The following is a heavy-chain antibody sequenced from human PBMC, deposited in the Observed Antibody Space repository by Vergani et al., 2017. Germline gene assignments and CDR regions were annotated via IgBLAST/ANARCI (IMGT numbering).Heavy chain of an antibody. CDR1: GFPFSNAW. D-gene: IGHD3-10*01. CDR3: RTSGLLWFGEFD. Sequence: EVQLVESGGGLVKPGGSLRLSCAASGFPFSNAWMSWVRQAPGKGLEWVGRIKSKTDGGTTDYAAPVKGRFTISRDDSKNTLYLQKNSLKTEDTAVYYCRTSGLLWFGEFDWGQGTLGTVAS. J-gene: IGHJ4*02. CDR2: IKSKTDGGTT. V-gene: IGHV3-15*01.